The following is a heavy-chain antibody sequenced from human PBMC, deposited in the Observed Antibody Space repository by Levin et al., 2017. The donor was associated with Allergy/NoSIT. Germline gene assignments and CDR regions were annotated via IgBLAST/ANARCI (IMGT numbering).Heavy chain of an antibody. CDR1: GFTFSSYG. V-gene: IGHV3-30*18. D-gene: IGHD3-22*01. J-gene: IGHJ3*02. CDR2: ISYDGSNK. Sequence: GGSLRLSCAASGFTFSSYGMHWVRQAPGKGLEWVAVISYDGSNKYYADSVKGRFTISRDNSKNTLYLQMNSLRAEDTAVYYCAKGGSSNHYYDSSGYEDDAFDIWGQGTMVTVSS. CDR3: AKGGSSNHYYDSSGYEDDAFDI.